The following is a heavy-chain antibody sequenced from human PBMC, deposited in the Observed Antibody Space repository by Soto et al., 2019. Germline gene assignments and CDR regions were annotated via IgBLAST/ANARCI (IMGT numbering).Heavy chain of an antibody. CDR3: AREGRRWLSYYYGMDV. CDR1: GYTFTSYY. Sequence: QVQLVQSGAEVKKPGASVKVSCKASGYTFTSYYMHWVRQAPGQGLEWMGIINPSGGSTSYAQKFQGRVTMTRDTSTSTVYMELSSLRSEDTAVYYCAREGRRWLSYYYGMDVWGQGTTVTVSS. CDR2: INPSGGST. V-gene: IGHV1-46*01. D-gene: IGHD3-22*01. J-gene: IGHJ6*02.